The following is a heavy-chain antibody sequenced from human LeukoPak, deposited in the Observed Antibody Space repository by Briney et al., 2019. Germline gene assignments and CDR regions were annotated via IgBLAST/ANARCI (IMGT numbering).Heavy chain of an antibody. Sequence: GGSLRLSCAASGFTFSSYSMNWVRQAPGKGLEWVSYISSSSTIYYADSVKGRFTISRDNAKNSLYLQMNSLRAEDTAVYYCARGYSSSWRYWGQGTLVTVSS. CDR3: ARGYSSSWRY. D-gene: IGHD6-13*01. V-gene: IGHV3-48*01. CDR2: ISSSSTI. CDR1: GFTFSSYS. J-gene: IGHJ4*02.